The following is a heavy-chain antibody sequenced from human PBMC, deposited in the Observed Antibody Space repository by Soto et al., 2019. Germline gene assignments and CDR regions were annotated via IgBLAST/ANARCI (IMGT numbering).Heavy chain of an antibody. CDR1: GDSVSSNSAA. Sequence: PSQTLSLTCAISGDSVSSNSAAWNWIRQSPSRGLEWLGRTYYRSKWYNDYAVSVKSRITINPDTSKNQFSLQLNSVTPEDTAVYYCARDQWYSYISVLGAFDIWGQGTMVTVSS. D-gene: IGHD5-18*01. CDR2: TYYRSKWYN. J-gene: IGHJ3*02. CDR3: ARDQWYSYISVLGAFDI. V-gene: IGHV6-1*01.